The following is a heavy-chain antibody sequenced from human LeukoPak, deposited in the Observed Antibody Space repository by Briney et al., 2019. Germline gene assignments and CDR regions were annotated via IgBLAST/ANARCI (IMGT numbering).Heavy chain of an antibody. J-gene: IGHJ4*02. CDR1: GGSISSSSYY. D-gene: IGHD5-12*01. CDR3: ARGYSGYDYVGY. Sequence: PSETLSLTCTVSGGSISSSSYYWGWIRQPPGKGLEWIGSIYYSGSTYYNPSLKSRVTISVDTSKNQFSLKLSSVTAADTAVYYCARGYSGYDYVGYWGQGTLVTVSS. V-gene: IGHV4-39*07. CDR2: IYYSGST.